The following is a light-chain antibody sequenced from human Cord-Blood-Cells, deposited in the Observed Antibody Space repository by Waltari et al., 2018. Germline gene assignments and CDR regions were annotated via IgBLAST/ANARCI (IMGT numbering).Light chain of an antibody. V-gene: IGKV1-39*01. CDR2: AAS. CDR3: QQSYSTPYS. Sequence: IQITQSPSSLSASVGDRVPITCRASQSISSYLHWYQQKPGKAPKLLIYAASSWQSGVPSRFSGSGSGTDFTLTISSLQPEDVATYYCQQSYSTPYSFGQGTKLEIK. CDR1: QSISSY. J-gene: IGKJ2*03.